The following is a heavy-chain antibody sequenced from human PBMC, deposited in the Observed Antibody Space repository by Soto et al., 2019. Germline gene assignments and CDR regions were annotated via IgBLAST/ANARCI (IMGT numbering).Heavy chain of an antibody. Sequence: GGSLRLPCAASGFTFSSYGMHWVRQAPGKGLEWVAVISYDGSNKYYADSVKGRFTISRDNSKNTLYLQMNSLRAEDTAVYYCAKDLNVWGSYRYTAAFDIWGQGTMVTVSS. V-gene: IGHV3-30*18. D-gene: IGHD3-16*02. CDR1: GFTFSSYG. J-gene: IGHJ3*02. CDR3: AKDLNVWGSYRYTAAFDI. CDR2: ISYDGSNK.